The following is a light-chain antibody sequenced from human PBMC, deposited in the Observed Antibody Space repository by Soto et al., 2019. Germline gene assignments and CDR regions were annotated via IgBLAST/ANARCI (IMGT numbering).Light chain of an antibody. J-gene: IGKJ1*01. Sequence: EIVMTQSPATLSVSQGERATLSCRASQSVSSNLAWYPQKPGQAPRLLIYGASTRATGIPARFSGSGSGTEVTLTISSLQSEDFAVYYCQQYNNWPPWTFGKGTKVEIK. CDR1: QSVSSN. CDR2: GAS. V-gene: IGKV3-15*01. CDR3: QQYNNWPPWT.